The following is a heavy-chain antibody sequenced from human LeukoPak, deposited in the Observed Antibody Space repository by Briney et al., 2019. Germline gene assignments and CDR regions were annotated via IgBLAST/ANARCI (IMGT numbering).Heavy chain of an antibody. J-gene: IGHJ6*03. V-gene: IGHV4-34*01. Sequence: PSETLSLTCAVYGGSFSGYYWSWIRQPPGKGLEWIGEINHSGSTNYNPSLKSRVTISVDTSKNQFSLKLSSVTAADTAVYYCARGRRSYYYYYYMDVWGKGTTVTVSS. CDR1: GGSFSGYY. CDR3: ARGRRSYYYYYYMDV. CDR2: INHSGST. D-gene: IGHD1-14*01.